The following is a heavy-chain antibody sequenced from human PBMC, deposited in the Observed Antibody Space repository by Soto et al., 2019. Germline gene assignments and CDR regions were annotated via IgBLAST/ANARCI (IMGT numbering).Heavy chain of an antibody. Sequence: SETLSLTCPVSGASISSYYWSWIRQSPGGGLEWIGYIYQSGTTLYNPSLKSRVTISGDTSKNQFSLRLNSVTAADTAVYFCARADAFDVWGQGTTVTVS. CDR1: GASISSYY. CDR2: IYQSGTT. CDR3: ARADAFDV. V-gene: IGHV4-59*01. J-gene: IGHJ3*01.